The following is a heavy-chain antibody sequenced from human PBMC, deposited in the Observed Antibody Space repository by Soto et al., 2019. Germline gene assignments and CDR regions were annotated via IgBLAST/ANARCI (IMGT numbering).Heavy chain of an antibody. Sequence: ASVKVSCKASGFTFTSSAVQWVRQARGQRLEWIGWIVVGSGNTNYAQKFQERVTITRDMSTSTAYMELSSLRSEDTAVYYCAAYTIYDFWSGDYYYGMDVWGQGTTVTVSS. J-gene: IGHJ6*02. CDR2: IVVGSGNT. D-gene: IGHD3-3*01. CDR1: GFTFTSSA. V-gene: IGHV1-58*01. CDR3: AAYTIYDFWSGDYYYGMDV.